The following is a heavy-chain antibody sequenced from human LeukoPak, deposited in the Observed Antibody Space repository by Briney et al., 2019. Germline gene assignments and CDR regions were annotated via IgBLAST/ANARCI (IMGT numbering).Heavy chain of an antibody. CDR3: ARQVVAVAGTGYFDY. V-gene: IGHV4-39*01. J-gene: IGHJ4*02. CDR1: GGSIRSSSYY. D-gene: IGHD6-19*01. Sequence: SETLSLTCTVSGGSIRSSSYYWGWIRQPPGKGLEWIGSFYYSGSTYYNASLKSRGTISVDTSKNQFSLKLNSVNAADTAVYFCARQVVAVAGTGYFDYWGQGTLVTVSS. CDR2: FYYSGST.